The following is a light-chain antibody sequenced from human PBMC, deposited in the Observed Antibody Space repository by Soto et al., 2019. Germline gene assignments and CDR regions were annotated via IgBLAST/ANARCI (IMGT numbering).Light chain of an antibody. CDR2: DVS. Sequence: QSVLTQPASVSGSTGQSITISCTGSSSDIGHYNFVSWYQHHPGKAPKLIIYDVSDRPSGVSNRFSGSKSGNTASLTISGLQAEDEADYYCRSYATNRDVLFGGGTQLTVL. J-gene: IGLJ2*01. V-gene: IGLV2-14*03. CDR3: RSYATNRDVL. CDR1: SSDIGHYNF.